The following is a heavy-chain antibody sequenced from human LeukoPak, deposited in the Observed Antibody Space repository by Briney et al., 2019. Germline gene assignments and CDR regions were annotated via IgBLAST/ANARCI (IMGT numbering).Heavy chain of an antibody. Sequence: PGGSLRLSCAASGFTVSSNYMNWVRQAPGKGLEWVSVIYSGGSTYYADSVKGRSTISRDNAKNTLYLQMNSLRADDTAIYYCVRDSNFKIDYWGQGTLVTVSS. J-gene: IGHJ4*02. D-gene: IGHD5-24*01. CDR1: GFTVSSNY. CDR2: IYSGGST. CDR3: VRDSNFKIDY. V-gene: IGHV3-53*01.